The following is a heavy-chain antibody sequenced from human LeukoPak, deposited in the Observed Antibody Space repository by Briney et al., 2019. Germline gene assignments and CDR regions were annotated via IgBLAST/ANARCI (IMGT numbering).Heavy chain of an antibody. CDR3: ARDYYGSGSYTDY. CDR2: TRNKANSYTT. V-gene: IGHV3-72*01. D-gene: IGHD3-10*01. J-gene: IGHJ4*02. CDR1: GFTFSDHY. Sequence: GGSLRLSCAASGFTFSDHYMDWVRQAPGKGLEWVGRTRNKANSYTTEYAASVKGRFTISRDDSKNSLYLQMNSLKTEDTAVYYCARDYYGSGSYTDYWGQGTLVTVSS.